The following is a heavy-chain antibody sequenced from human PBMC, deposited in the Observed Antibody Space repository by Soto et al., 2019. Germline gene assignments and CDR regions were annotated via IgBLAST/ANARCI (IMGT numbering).Heavy chain of an antibody. CDR2: ISWNSGSI. CDR1: GFTFDDYA. Sequence: TGGSLRLSCAASGFTFDDYAMHWVRQAPGKGLEWVSGISWNSGSIGYADSVKGRFTISRDNAKNSLYLQMNSLRAEDTALYYCAKDKATWTFAYFDYWGQGTLVTVSS. J-gene: IGHJ4*02. V-gene: IGHV3-9*01. CDR3: AKDKATWTFAYFDY. D-gene: IGHD3-16*01.